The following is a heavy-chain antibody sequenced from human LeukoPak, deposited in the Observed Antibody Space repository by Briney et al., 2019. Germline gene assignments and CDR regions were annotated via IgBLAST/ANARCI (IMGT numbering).Heavy chain of an antibody. CDR3: SRSERGEVGDYYYSSGYSSFDY. J-gene: IGHJ4*02. CDR1: GGSFSGYY. CDR2: INHSGST. D-gene: IGHD3-22*01. Sequence: SETLSLTCAVYGGSFSGYYWSWIRQPPGKGLEWIGEINHSGSTNYNPSLKSRVTISVDTSKNQFSLKLSSVTAADTAVYYCSRSERGEVGDYYYSSGYSSFDYWGQGTLVTVSS. V-gene: IGHV4-34*01.